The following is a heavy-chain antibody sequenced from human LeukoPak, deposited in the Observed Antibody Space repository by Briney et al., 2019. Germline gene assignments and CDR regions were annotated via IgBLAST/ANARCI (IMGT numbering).Heavy chain of an antibody. D-gene: IGHD1-26*01. CDR1: GFTASSNY. V-gene: IGHV3-66*01. J-gene: IGHJ4*02. CDR3: AKDKRPGSGSYYFDY. Sequence: PGGSLRLSCAASGFTASSNYMGWVRQAPGKGLEWVSVIYSGGSTYYADSVKGRFTISRDNSKNTLYLQMNSLRAEDTAVYYCAKDKRPGSGSYYFDYWGQGTLVTVSS. CDR2: IYSGGST.